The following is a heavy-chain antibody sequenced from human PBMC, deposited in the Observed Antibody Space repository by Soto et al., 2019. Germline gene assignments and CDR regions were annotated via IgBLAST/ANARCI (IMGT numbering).Heavy chain of an antibody. V-gene: IGHV4-39*01. D-gene: IGHD6-6*01. CDR3: ARQGGSSSAGADGMDV. CDR2: IYYSGST. CDR1: GGPISSSSYY. Sequence: SETLSLTCTVSGGPISSSSYYWGWIRQPPGKGLEWIGSIYYSGSTYYNPSLKSRVTISVDTSKNQFSLKLSSVTAADTAVYYCARQGGSSSAGADGMDVWGQGTTVTVSS. J-gene: IGHJ6*02.